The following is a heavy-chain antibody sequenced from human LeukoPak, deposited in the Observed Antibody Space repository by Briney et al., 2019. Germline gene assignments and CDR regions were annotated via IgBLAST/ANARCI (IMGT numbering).Heavy chain of an antibody. CDR2: MSASGSGT. Sequence: GGSLRLSCEASGFTFTSYAMHWVRQAPGKGLEWVSSMSASGSGTFYTDSMNGRFTISRDNAKKTFFLQMKNLRPGDTALYYCAKGRDTSGRQNFDFWGQGTLVTVSS. CDR1: GFTFTSYA. J-gene: IGHJ4*02. D-gene: IGHD6-19*01. V-gene: IGHV3-23*01. CDR3: AKGRDTSGRQNFDF.